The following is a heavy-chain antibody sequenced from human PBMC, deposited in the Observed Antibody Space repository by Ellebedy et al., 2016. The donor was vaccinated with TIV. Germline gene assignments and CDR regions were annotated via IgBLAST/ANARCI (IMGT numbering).Heavy chain of an antibody. CDR2: IYSGGST. J-gene: IGHJ4*02. CDR1: GFTASSHY. CDR3: ARSRYFDSSGAY. D-gene: IGHD3-9*01. V-gene: IGHV3-53*01. Sequence: GGSLRLSXASSGFTASSHYMSWVRQAPGKGLEWVSVIYSGGSTYYADSVKGRFTISRDNSENTLYLQMNSLRAEDTAVYYCARSRYFDSSGAYWGQGTLVTVSS.